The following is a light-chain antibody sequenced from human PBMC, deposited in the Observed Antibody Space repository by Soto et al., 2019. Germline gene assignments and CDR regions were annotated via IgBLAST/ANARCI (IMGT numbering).Light chain of an antibody. V-gene: IGKV1-39*01. CDR1: QGISTY. CDR3: QQSYSTTWT. Sequence: DIQMTQSPSSLSASVGDRVTITCQASQGISTYINWYQQKPGKAPKLLSYAAVSLQSGVPSRFSGSGSEPDFTLTISSLQPEDVATYSCQQSYSTTWTFGQGTSVDIK. CDR2: AAV. J-gene: IGKJ1*01.